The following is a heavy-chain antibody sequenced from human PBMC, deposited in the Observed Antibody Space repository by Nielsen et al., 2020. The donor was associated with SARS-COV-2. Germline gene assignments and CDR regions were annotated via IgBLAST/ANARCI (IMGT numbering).Heavy chain of an antibody. CDR1: GFTFSSCE. D-gene: IGHD1-26*01. CDR2: ISSSGSTV. Sequence: GESLKISCAASGFTFSSCEMNWVRQAPGKGLEWLSNISSSGSTVYYADSVKGRFTISRDNAKNSLFLQMNSLRAEDTALYYCARDSGRYGYYYGMDVWGQGTTVTVSS. V-gene: IGHV3-48*03. J-gene: IGHJ6*02. CDR3: ARDSGRYGYYYGMDV.